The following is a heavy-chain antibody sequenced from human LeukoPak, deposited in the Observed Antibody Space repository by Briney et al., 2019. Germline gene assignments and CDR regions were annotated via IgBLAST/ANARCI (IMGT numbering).Heavy chain of an antibody. V-gene: IGHV1-8*01. CDR1: GYTFTSYD. D-gene: IGHD1-26*01. Sequence: ASVTVSCKASGYTFTSYDINWVRQATGQGLEWMGWMNPNSGNTGYAQKFQGRVTMTRNTSISTAYMELSSLRSEDTAVYYCASSRLVGATSSFDYWGQGTLVTVSS. CDR3: ASSRLVGATSSFDY. J-gene: IGHJ4*02. CDR2: MNPNSGNT.